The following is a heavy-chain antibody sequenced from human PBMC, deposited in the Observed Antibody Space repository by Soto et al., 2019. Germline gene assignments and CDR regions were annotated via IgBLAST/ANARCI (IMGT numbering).Heavy chain of an antibody. Sequence: SETLSLTCTVSGGSISSSSYYWGWIRQPPGKGLEWIGSIYYSGSTYYNPSLKSRVTISVDTSKNQFSLKLSSVTAADTAVYYCARTIFGVVIGPNYFDYWGQGTLVTVSS. CDR1: GGSISSSSYY. V-gene: IGHV4-39*01. CDR3: ARTIFGVVIGPNYFDY. CDR2: IYYSGST. J-gene: IGHJ4*02. D-gene: IGHD3-3*01.